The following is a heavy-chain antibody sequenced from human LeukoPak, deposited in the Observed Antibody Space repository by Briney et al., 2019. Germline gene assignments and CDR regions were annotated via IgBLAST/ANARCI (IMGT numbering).Heavy chain of an antibody. Sequence: ASVRVSCKPSGYIFTSNSITWVRQASGQQLEWMGWISTFNGYTKYAQNLQGRITMTRDTSTRTVYLEMRNLRSDDTAVYFCARGEFYDDLWGQGTLVTVSS. CDR3: ARGEFYDDL. D-gene: IGHD3-16*01. CDR2: ISTFNGYT. J-gene: IGHJ5*02. V-gene: IGHV1-18*04. CDR1: GYIFTSNS.